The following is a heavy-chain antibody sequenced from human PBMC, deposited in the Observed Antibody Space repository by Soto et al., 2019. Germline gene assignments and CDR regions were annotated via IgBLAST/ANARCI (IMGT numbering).Heavy chain of an antibody. CDR2: ISGSGGST. CDR3: AKTVRTIFGVRGAWDV. Sequence: GGSLRLSCAASGFTFSSYAMSWVRQAPGKGLEWVSAISGSGGSTYYADSVKGRFTISRDNSKNTLYLQMNSLRAEDTAVYYCAKTVRTIFGVRGAWDVWGKGTTVTVSS. D-gene: IGHD3-3*01. J-gene: IGHJ6*04. V-gene: IGHV3-23*01. CDR1: GFTFSSYA.